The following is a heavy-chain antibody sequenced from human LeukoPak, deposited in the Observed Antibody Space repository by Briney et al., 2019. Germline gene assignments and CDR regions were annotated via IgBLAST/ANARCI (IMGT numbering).Heavy chain of an antibody. CDR1: GFTFSSYS. J-gene: IGHJ4*02. V-gene: IGHV3-21*01. Sequence: PGGSLRLSCAASGFTFSSYSMNWVRQAPGKGLEWVSSISSSSSYIYYADSVKGRFTISRDNAKNSLYLQMNSLRAEDTAVYYCAKEGDSSSWYDLYDYWGQGTLVTVSS. D-gene: IGHD6-13*01. CDR3: AKEGDSSSWYDLYDY. CDR2: ISSSSSYI.